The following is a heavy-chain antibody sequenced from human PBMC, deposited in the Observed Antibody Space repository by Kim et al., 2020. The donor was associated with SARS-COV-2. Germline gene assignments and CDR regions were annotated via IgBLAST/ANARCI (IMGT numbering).Heavy chain of an antibody. CDR2: ITKSSTTI. J-gene: IGHJ3*02. V-gene: IGHV3-48*02. D-gene: IGHD3-16*01. Sequence: GGSLRLSCATSGFTFSAYDMNWVRQAPGKGLEWLSFITKSSTTIYYADSVKGRFTISRDNAKNSPYLQMNSLRDEDTALYYCVRDRMGGAFDMWGQGTMVTVSS. CDR3: VRDRMGGAFDM. CDR1: GFTFSAYD.